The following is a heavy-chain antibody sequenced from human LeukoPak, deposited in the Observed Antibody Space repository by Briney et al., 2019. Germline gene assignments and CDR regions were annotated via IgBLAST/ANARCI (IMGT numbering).Heavy chain of an antibody. CDR1: GYTFTGNL. CDR2: INPNTGGA. J-gene: IGHJ5*01. Sequence: ASVKVSCTASGYTFTGNLIHWVRQAPGQGLEWMGRINPNTGGANYAQKFQGRVTMTRDTSITTAYMEMSSLGSDDTAVYFCARASSYGDYKFDFWGQGTLVTVSS. V-gene: IGHV1-2*06. CDR3: ARASSYGDYKFDF. D-gene: IGHD4-17*01.